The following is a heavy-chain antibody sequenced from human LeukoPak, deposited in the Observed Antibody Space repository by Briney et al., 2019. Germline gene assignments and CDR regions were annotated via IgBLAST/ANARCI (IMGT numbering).Heavy chain of an antibody. CDR1: GYTFTSYD. CDR2: MNPNSGNT. J-gene: IGHJ4*02. D-gene: IGHD3-9*01. V-gene: IGHV1-8*01. CDR3: ARGDLDYDILTGYDY. Sequence: GASVKVSCTASGYTFTSYDINWVRQATGQWPEWMGWMNPNSGNTGYAQKFQGRVTMTRNTPISTAYMELSSLRSEDTALYYCARGDLDYDILTGYDYWGQGTLVTVSS.